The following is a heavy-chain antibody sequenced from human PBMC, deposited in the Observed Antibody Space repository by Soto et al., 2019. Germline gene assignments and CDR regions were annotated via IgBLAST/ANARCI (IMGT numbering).Heavy chain of an antibody. CDR1: GGTFSSYA. CDR2: IIPIFGTA. CDR3: ARVADVYHGRRGDAFDI. Sequence: QVQLVQSGAEVKKPGSSVKVSCKASGGTFSSYAISWVRQAPGQGLEWMGGIIPIFGTANYAQKFQGRVTITADESTSTAYMELSSLRSEDTAVYYCARVADVYHGRRGDAFDIWGQGTMVTVSS. J-gene: IGHJ3*02. V-gene: IGHV1-69*12. D-gene: IGHD1-1*01.